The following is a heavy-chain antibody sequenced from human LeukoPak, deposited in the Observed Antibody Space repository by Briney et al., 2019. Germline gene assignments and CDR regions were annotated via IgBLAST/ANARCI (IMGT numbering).Heavy chain of an antibody. Sequence: ASVKVSCKASGYTFTGYYMHWVRQAPGQGLEWMGRINPNSGGTNYAQKFQGRVTMTRDTSISTAYMELSRLRSDDTAVYYCARDLVTMVRGRGIHYFDYWGQGTLVTASS. J-gene: IGHJ4*02. V-gene: IGHV1-2*06. D-gene: IGHD3-10*01. CDR1: GYTFTGYY. CDR2: INPNSGGT. CDR3: ARDLVTMVRGRGIHYFDY.